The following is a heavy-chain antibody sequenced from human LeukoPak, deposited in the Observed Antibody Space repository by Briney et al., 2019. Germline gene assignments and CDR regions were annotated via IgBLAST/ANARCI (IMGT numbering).Heavy chain of an antibody. Sequence: GGSLRLSCAASGFTFSSYGMHWVRQAPGKGLEWVAVISYDGSSKYYADSVKGRFTISRDNSKNTLYLQMNSLRAEDTAVYYCAKDQGGYGDYFDYWGQGTLVTVSS. CDR3: AKDQGGYGDYFDY. D-gene: IGHD4-17*01. J-gene: IGHJ4*02. CDR2: ISYDGSSK. CDR1: GFTFSSYG. V-gene: IGHV3-30*18.